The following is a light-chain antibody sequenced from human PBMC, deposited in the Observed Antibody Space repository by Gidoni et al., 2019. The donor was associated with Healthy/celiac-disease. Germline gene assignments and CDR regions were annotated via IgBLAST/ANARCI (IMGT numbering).Light chain of an antibody. Sequence: DIQMTQSPSSLSASVGDRVTITCRASQSISSYLNWYQQKPGKAPKLLIYAASSLQSGVPSRFSGSGSGTDFTLTISSLQPEDFATYYCQQSYSTPPLTFXGXPRWRSN. J-gene: IGKJ4*01. CDR1: QSISSY. V-gene: IGKV1-39*01. CDR3: QQSYSTPPLT. CDR2: AAS.